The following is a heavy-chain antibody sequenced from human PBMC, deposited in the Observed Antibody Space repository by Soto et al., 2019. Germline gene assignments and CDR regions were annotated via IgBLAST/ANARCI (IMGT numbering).Heavy chain of an antibody. J-gene: IGHJ3*02. Sequence: QVQLVQSGAEVKKPGSSVKVSCKASGGTFSSYAISWVRQAPGQGLEWMGGIIPIFGTANYAQKFQGRVTITADKSTSPAYMELSSLGSEDTAVYYCASVATSGGATIWEGAFDICGQGTMVTVSS. V-gene: IGHV1-69*06. CDR2: IIPIFGTA. D-gene: IGHD5-12*01. CDR3: ASVATSGGATIWEGAFDI. CDR1: GGTFSSYA.